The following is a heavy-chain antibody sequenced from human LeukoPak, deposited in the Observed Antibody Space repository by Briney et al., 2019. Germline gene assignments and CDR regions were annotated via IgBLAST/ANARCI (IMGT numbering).Heavy chain of an antibody. V-gene: IGHV1-18*01. CDR2: ISTYNGNT. CDR3: TRGGASSGYDY. Sequence: ASVKVSCKSSGYTFTTYDISWARQAPGQGLEGMGWISTYNGNTNYAQKVQGRVTMTTDTSTSTAYMELRSLRSDDTAVYYCTRGGASSGYDYWGQGTLVTVSS. CDR1: GYTFTTYD. J-gene: IGHJ4*02. D-gene: IGHD6-19*01.